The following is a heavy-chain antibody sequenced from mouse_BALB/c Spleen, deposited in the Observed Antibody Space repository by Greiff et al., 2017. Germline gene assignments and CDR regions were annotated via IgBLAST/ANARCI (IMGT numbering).Heavy chain of an antibody. D-gene: IGHD2-4*01. CDR3: ARSGLRRDYYAMDY. CDR2: INPNNGDT. V-gene: IGHV1-26*01. J-gene: IGHJ4*01. Sequence: EVQLQQSGPELVKPGASVKMSCKASGYTFTDYYMKWVKQSHGMSLEWIGDINPNNGDTFYNQKFKGKATLTVDKSSSTAYMQLNSLTSEDSAVYYCARSGLRRDYYAMDYWGQGTSVTVSS. CDR1: GYTFTDYY.